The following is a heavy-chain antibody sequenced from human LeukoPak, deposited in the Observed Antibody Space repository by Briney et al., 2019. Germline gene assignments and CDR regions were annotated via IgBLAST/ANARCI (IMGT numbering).Heavy chain of an antibody. V-gene: IGHV1-18*04. CDR2: ISGYNGHT. CDR3: ARRSAMVRGVIPPDY. D-gene: IGHD3-10*01. J-gene: IGHJ4*02. CDR1: GYTFTGYY. Sequence: ASVKVSCKASGYTFTGYYMHWVRQAPGQGLEWMGWISGYNGHTNYAQKLQGRVTMTTDTSTSTAYMELRSLRSDDTAVYYCARRSAMVRGVIPPDYWGQGTLVNVSP.